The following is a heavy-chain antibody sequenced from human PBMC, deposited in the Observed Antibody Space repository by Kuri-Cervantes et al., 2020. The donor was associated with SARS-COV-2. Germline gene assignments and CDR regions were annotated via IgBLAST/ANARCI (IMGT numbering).Heavy chain of an antibody. D-gene: IGHD6-19*01. J-gene: IGHJ4*02. CDR3: ARGPADYSSGWTDY. V-gene: IGHV1-18*04. CDR1: GYTLSNYG. CDR2: ISGYIGVT. Sequence: ASVKVSCKGFGYTLSNYGINWVRQAPGQGLEWMGWISGYIGVTNYVPRLQGRVTMTTDTSMTTAYMELRGLTSDDTAVYFCARGPADYSSGWTDYWGQGTLVTVSS.